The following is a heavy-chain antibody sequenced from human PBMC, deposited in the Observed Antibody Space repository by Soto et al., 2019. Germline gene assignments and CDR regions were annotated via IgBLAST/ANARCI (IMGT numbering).Heavy chain of an antibody. V-gene: IGHV6-1*01. D-gene: IGHD6-19*01. J-gene: IGHJ4*02. CDR3: ARGVAGSGFDL. Sequence: SQTLSLTCAISGDSVSSNTAAWNWIRSSPSRGLEWLGRTYYRSNWRHDYAVSVKSRITVNPDTSKNHFSLQLNSVTPDDTAVYYCARGVAGSGFDLWGQGTLVTVSS. CDR2: TYYRSNWRH. CDR1: GDSVSSNTAA.